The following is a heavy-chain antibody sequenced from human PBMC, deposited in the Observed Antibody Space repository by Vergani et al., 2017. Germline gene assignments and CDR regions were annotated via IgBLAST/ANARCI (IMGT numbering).Heavy chain of an antibody. J-gene: IGHJ5*02. CDR2: INAGNGNT. Sequence: QVQLVQSGAEVKKPGASVKVSCKASGSTFTSYAMHWVRQAPGQRLEWMGWINAGNGNTKYSQKFQGRVTITRDTSASTAYMELSSLRSEDTAVYYCARERFLEWLGGNWFDPWGQGTLVTVSS. CDR1: GSTFTSYA. V-gene: IGHV1-3*01. D-gene: IGHD3-3*01. CDR3: ARERFLEWLGGNWFDP.